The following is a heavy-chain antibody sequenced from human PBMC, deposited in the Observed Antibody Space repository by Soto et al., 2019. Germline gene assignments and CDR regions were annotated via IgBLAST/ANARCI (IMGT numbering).Heavy chain of an antibody. D-gene: IGHD3-10*01. CDR1: GGSFSGYY. CDR2: INHSGST. Sequence: PSETLSLTCAVYGGSFSGYYWSWIRQPPGKGLEWIGEINHSGSTNYNPSLKSRVTISVDTSKNQFSLKLSSVTAADTAVYYCARGLRYYGSGSYYYYYYYGMDVWGQGTTVT. V-gene: IGHV4-34*01. CDR3: ARGLRYYGSGSYYYYYYYGMDV. J-gene: IGHJ6*02.